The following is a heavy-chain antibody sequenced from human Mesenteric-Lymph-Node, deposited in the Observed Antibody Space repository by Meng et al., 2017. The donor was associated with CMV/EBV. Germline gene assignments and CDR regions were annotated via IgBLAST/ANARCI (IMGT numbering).Heavy chain of an antibody. CDR3: ARGLGLGLTMVRGVITKTPFDY. D-gene: IGHD3-10*01. J-gene: IGHJ4*02. Sequence: YYWSWIRQPPGKGLEWIGEINHSGSTNSNPSLESRVTVLVDRSKNQFSLMMTSVTAADTAVYYCARGLGLGLTMVRGVITKTPFDYWGQGTLVTVSS. CDR1: YY. CDR2: INHSGST. V-gene: IGHV4-34*01.